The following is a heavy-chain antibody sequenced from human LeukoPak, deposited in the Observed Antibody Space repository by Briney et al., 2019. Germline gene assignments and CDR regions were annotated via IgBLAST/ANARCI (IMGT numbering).Heavy chain of an antibody. Sequence: SETLSLTCTVSGYSISSGYYWGWIRQPPGKGLEWIGSIYHSGSTNYNPSLKSRVTISVDTSKNQFSLKLSSVTAADTAVYYCARANPDYYYYYYMDVWGKGTTVTVSS. CDR2: IYHSGST. V-gene: IGHV4-38-2*02. CDR3: ARANPDYYYYYYMDV. CDR1: GYSISSGYY. D-gene: IGHD1-14*01. J-gene: IGHJ6*03.